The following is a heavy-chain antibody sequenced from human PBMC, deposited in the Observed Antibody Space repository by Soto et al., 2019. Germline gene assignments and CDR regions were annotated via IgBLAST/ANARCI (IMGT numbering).Heavy chain of an antibody. CDR2: TRYTSKWYT. J-gene: IGHJ5*02. V-gene: IGHV6-1*01. Sequence: PSQTLSLTCVISGDSVSSNSAAWEWIRQSPSRGLEWLGRTRYTSKWYTEYAESVKSRITINADTSKNHFSLQLRSVTPEDTAVYYCVRVDWNDAGSWGQGTQVTVSS. CDR1: GDSVSSNSAA. D-gene: IGHD1-1*01. CDR3: VRVDWNDAGS.